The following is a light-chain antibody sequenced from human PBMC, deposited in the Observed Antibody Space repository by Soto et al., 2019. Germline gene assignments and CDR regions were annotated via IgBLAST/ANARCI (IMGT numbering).Light chain of an antibody. J-gene: IGLJ1*01. CDR3: GSYAGRITLGV. CDR2: EVS. V-gene: IGLV2-8*01. Sequence: QSALTQPPSASGSPGQSVTISCTGTSSDVGGYNYVSWYHQHPGKAPKVMIYEVSKRPSGVPDRFSGSKSGNTASLTISGLQAEDEADYYCGSYAGRITLGVFGTGTKLTVL. CDR1: SSDVGGYNY.